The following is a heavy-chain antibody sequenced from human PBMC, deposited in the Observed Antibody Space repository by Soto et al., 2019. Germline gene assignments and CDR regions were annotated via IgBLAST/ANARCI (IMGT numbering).Heavy chain of an antibody. J-gene: IGHJ6*02. CDR3: ARVLSESGWSPIYYYGMDV. V-gene: IGHV3-7*03. CDR2: IKQDGSEK. D-gene: IGHD6-19*01. CDR1: GFTFSSYW. Sequence: PGGSLRLSCAASGFTFSSYWMSWVRQAPGKGLEWVANIKQDGSEKYYVDSVKGRFTISRDNAKNSLYLQMNSLRAEDTAVYYCARVLSESGWSPIYYYGMDVWGQGTTVTVS.